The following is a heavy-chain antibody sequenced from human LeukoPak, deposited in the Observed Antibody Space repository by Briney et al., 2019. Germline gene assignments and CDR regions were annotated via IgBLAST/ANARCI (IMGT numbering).Heavy chain of an antibody. Sequence: SETLSLTCTVSGGSISSSSYYWGWIRQPPGKGLEWIGSIYYSGSTYYNPSLKSRVTISVDTFKNQFSLKLSSVTAADTAVYYCARGLWFGDENPPYFDYWGQGTLVTVSS. V-gene: IGHV4-39*07. CDR1: GGSISSSSYY. CDR2: IYYSGST. J-gene: IGHJ4*02. D-gene: IGHD3-10*01. CDR3: ARGLWFGDENPPYFDY.